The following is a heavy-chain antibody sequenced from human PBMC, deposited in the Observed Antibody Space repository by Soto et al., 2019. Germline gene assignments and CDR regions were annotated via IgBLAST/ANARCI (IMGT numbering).Heavy chain of an antibody. CDR1: GGTFRNAW. D-gene: IGHD3-3*01. Sequence: GGSLRLSCTVSGGTFRNAWRNWVRQAQGKGLEWESRSKSKNDGGTKDYAAPVKDRFTISRDDSNNTLYLQMNSLKTEDTAVYYCTTDTPYYDFWSGYYTPQRFYYGMDVWGQGTTVTVSS. CDR3: TTDTPYYDFWSGYYTPQRFYYGMDV. CDR2: SKSKNDGGTK. V-gene: IGHV3-15*07. J-gene: IGHJ6*02.